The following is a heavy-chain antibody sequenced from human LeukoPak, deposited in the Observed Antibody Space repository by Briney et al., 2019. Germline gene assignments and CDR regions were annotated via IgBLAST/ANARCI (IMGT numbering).Heavy chain of an antibody. Sequence: GGSLRLSCAASGFTFSSYAMIWVRQAPGNGLKWVSTINDNGDGTYYADSVKGRFTISRDNSYNTVSLQMNSLRAEDTAVYYCAKGIAVAGTLGYFDYWGQGTLVTVSP. CDR3: AKGIAVAGTLGYFDY. V-gene: IGHV3-23*01. CDR1: GFTFSSYA. D-gene: IGHD6-19*01. J-gene: IGHJ4*02. CDR2: INDNGDGT.